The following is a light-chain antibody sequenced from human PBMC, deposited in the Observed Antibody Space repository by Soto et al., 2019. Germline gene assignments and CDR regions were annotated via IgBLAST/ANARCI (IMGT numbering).Light chain of an antibody. V-gene: IGKV3-15*01. J-gene: IGKJ1*01. CDR2: GAS. Sequence: EIVMTQSPATLSVSPGERATLSCRASQSVSSDLAWYQQKPGQAPRLLIYGASSRATGIPARFSGSGSGTEFALTNSSLESEDYAVYYCQQCNNWPRTFGQGTKVEIQ. CDR1: QSVSSD. CDR3: QQCNNWPRT.